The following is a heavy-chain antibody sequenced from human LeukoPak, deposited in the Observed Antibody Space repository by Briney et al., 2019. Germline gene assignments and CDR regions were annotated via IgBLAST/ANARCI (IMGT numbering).Heavy chain of an antibody. D-gene: IGHD1/OR15-1a*01. CDR3: ARVYAGNWDNPPFDY. CDR1: GFTFSSYA. CDR2: IKQDGSEK. J-gene: IGHJ4*02. V-gene: IGHV3-7*01. Sequence: HPGGSLRLSCAASGFTFSSYAMSWVRQAPGKGLEWVANIKQDGSEKYYVDSVKGRFTISRDNAKNSLYLQMNSLRAEDTAVYYCARVYAGNWDNPPFDYWGQGTLVTVSS.